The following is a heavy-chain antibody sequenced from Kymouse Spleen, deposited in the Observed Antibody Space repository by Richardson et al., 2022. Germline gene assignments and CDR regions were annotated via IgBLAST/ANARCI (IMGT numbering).Heavy chain of an antibody. J-gene: IGHJ6*02. CDR1: GDSVSSNSAA. D-gene: IGHD3-10*01. Sequence: QVQLQQSGPGLVKPSQTLSLTCAISGDSVSSNSAAWNWIRQSPSRGLEWLGRTYYRSKWYNDYAVSVKSRITINPDTSKNQFSLQLNSVTPEDTAVYYCAREGDYYGSGSRSYYYGMDVWGQGTTVTVSS. CDR2: TYYRSKWYN. CDR3: AREGDYYGSGSRSYYYGMDV. V-gene: IGHV6-1*01.